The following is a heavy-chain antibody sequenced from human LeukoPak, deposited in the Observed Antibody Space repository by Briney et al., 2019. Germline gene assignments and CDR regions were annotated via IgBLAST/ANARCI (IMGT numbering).Heavy chain of an antibody. CDR3: AKCYDYYGSGSYGDY. CDR2: ISGSGGST. V-gene: IGHV3-23*01. D-gene: IGHD3-10*01. CDR1: GFTFSSYA. Sequence: GGSLRLSSAASGFTFSSYAMSWVRQAPGKGLEWVSAISGSGGSTYYADSVKGRFTISRDNSKNTLYLQMNSLRAEDTAVYYCAKCYDYYGSGSYGDYWGQGTLVTVSS. J-gene: IGHJ4*02.